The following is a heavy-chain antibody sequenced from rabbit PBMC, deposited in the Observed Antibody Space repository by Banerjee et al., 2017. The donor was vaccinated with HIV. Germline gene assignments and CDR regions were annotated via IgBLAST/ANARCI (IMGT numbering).Heavy chain of an antibody. V-gene: IGHV1S40*01. CDR1: GFSFSSNYY. CDR3: ARKYATVSDDYKLNL. J-gene: IGHJ4*01. D-gene: IGHD2-1*01. CDR2: IYVGSSDNT. Sequence: QSLEESGGDLVKPGASLTLTCTASGFSFSSNYYMCWVRQAPGKGLEWIACIYVGSSDNTYYASWAKGRFTISKTSSTTVTLQMTSLTAADTATYFCARKYATVSDDYKLNLWGPGTLVTVS.